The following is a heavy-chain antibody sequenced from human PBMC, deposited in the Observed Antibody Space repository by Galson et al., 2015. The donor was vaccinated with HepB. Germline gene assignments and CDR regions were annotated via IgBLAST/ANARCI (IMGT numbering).Heavy chain of an antibody. CDR2: ISGSGGST. CDR1: GFTFSSYA. J-gene: IGHJ4*02. CDR3: ARYFDWLRDHQTAYFDY. D-gene: IGHD3-9*01. V-gene: IGHV3-23*01. Sequence: SLRLSCAASGFTFSSYAMSWVRQAPGKGLEWVSAISGSGGSTYYADSVKGRFTISRDNSKNTLYLQMNSLRAEDTAVYYCARYFDWLRDHQTAYFDYWGQGTLVTVSS.